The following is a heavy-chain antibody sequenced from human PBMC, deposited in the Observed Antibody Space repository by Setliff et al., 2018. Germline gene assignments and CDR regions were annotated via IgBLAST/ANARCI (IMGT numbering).Heavy chain of an antibody. CDR3: ARVLFHCSSTSCYLDAFDI. Sequence: VASVKVSCKASGYTFTSYGISWVRQAPGQGLEWMGWISAYNGNTNYAQKLQGRVTMTTDTSTSTAYMELRSLRSDDTAVYYCARVLFHCSSTSCYLDAFDIWGQGTMVTVSS. J-gene: IGHJ3*02. V-gene: IGHV1-18*01. CDR1: GYTFTSYG. D-gene: IGHD2-2*01. CDR2: ISAYNGNT.